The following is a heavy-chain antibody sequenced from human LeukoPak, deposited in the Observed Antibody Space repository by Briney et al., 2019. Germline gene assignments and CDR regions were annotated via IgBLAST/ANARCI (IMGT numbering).Heavy chain of an antibody. V-gene: IGHV3-9*01. CDR2: ISWNSGSI. J-gene: IGHJ4*02. CDR1: GFTFDDYA. CDR3: ARVAAGNYFDY. D-gene: IGHD6-13*01. Sequence: PGGSLRLSCAASGFTFDDYAMHWVRQAPGKGLEWVSGISWNSGSIGYADSVKGRFTISRDNAKNSLYLQMSSLRAEDTALYYCARVAAGNYFDYWGQGTLVTVSS.